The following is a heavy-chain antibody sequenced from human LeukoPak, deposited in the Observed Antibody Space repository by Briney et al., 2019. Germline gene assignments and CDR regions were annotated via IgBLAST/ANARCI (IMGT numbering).Heavy chain of an antibody. CDR3: ARYYYYDSSGYYAVDI. CDR1: GYTFTGYY. D-gene: IGHD3-22*01. CDR2: INPNSGGT. V-gene: IGHV1-2*02. J-gene: IGHJ3*02. Sequence: GASVTVSCKASGYTFTGYYLYWVRQAPGQGLEWMGWINPNSGGTNYAQKFQGRVTMTRDTSISTVYMELSSLRSDDTAVYYCARYYYYDSSGYYAVDIWGQGTMVTVSS.